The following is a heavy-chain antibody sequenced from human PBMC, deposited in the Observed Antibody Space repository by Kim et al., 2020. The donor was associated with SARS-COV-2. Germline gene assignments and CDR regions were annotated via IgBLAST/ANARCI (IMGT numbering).Heavy chain of an antibody. D-gene: IGHD5-12*01. CDR3: ARARASTGYSGYDFSLRDYYYYGMDV. Sequence: SVKVSCKASGGTFSSYAISWVRQAPGQGLEWMGGIIPIFGTANYAQKFQGRVTITADESTSTAYMELSSLRSEDTAVYYCARARASTGYSGYDFSLRDYYYYGMDVWGQGTTVTVSS. V-gene: IGHV1-69*13. CDR2: IIPIFGTA. J-gene: IGHJ6*02. CDR1: GGTFSSYA.